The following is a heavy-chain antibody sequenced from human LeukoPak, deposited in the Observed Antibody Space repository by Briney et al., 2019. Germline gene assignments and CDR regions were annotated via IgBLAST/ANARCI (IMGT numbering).Heavy chain of an antibody. CDR1: GYTFTGYY. CDR3: ASSDGYFDWLPHY. J-gene: IGHJ4*02. Sequence: ASVKVSCKASGYTFTGYYIHWVRQAPGQRLEWMGWINPNSGGTNYAQNFQGRVTMTRDTSIRTAYMELSRLRSDDTAVYYCASSDGYFDWLPHYWGQGTLVTVSS. CDR2: INPNSGGT. V-gene: IGHV1-2*02. D-gene: IGHD3-9*01.